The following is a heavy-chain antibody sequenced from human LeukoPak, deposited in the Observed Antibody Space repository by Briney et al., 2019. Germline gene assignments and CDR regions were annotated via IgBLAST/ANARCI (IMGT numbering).Heavy chain of an antibody. D-gene: IGHD5-12*01. CDR2: IIPIFGTA. J-gene: IGHJ4*02. CDR3: ARASGYDSSFDY. V-gene: IGHV1-69*05. Sequence: SVTVSCKASGGTFSIYAISWVRQAPGQGLEWMGGIIPIFGTANYAQKFQGRVTITTDESTSTAYMELSSLRSEDTAVYYCARASGYDSSFDYWGQGTLVTVSS. CDR1: GGTFSIYA.